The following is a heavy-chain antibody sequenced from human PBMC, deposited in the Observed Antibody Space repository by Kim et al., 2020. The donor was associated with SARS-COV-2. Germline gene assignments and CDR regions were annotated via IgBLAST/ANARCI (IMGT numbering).Heavy chain of an antibody. D-gene: IGHD6-13*01. CDR2: IYYSGGT. V-gene: IGHV4-30-4*01. Sequence: SETLSLTCTVSNDTISSEDYYWSWIRQPPGKGLEWIGYIYYSGGTFYNPSLKSRLTISVDKSKNQFSLKLSSVTAAATAVYYCARVVGSSSSRGWFDPWG. CDR3: ARVVGSSSSRGWFDP. CDR1: NDTISSEDYY. J-gene: IGHJ5*02.